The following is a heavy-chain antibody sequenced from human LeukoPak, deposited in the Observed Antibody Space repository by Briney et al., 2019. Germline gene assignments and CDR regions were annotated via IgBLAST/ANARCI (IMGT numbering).Heavy chain of an antibody. V-gene: IGHV3-74*01. CDR2: INSDGSST. CDR3: ARRSGIAVAGAFDY. D-gene: IGHD6-19*01. CDR1: GFTFSSYW. J-gene: IGHJ4*02. Sequence: GGSLRLSCAASGFTFSSYWMHWVRQAPGKGLVWVSRINSDGSSTSYADSVKGRFTISRDNSKNTLYLQMNSLRAEDTAVYYCARRSGIAVAGAFDYWGQGTLVTVSS.